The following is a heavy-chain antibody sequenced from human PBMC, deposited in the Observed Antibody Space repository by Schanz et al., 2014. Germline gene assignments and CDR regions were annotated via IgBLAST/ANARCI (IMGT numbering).Heavy chain of an antibody. CDR3: ARKVVATIGGYYDN. V-gene: IGHV3-33*08. CDR2: LWHDGSKK. J-gene: IGHJ4*02. CDR1: GFNFSSYS. Sequence: VHLVESGGGLVQPGGSLRLSCAASGFNFSSYSLNWVRQAPGKGLEWVAILWHDGSKKYYADSVKGRFTVSRDNSKNTLFLQMNSLRAEDTAVYYCARKVVATIGGYYDNWGQGTLVTVSS. D-gene: IGHD5-12*01.